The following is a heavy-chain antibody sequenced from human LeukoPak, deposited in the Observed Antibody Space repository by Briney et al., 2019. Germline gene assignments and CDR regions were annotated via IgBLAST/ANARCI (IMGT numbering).Heavy chain of an antibody. V-gene: IGHV3-23*01. CDR2: ISGSGGST. J-gene: IGHJ4*02. D-gene: IGHD2-2*01. CDR3: AKSPSWYQLLWMYYFDY. Sequence: GGSLRLSCATSGFTFSSYAMSWVRQAPGKGLEWVSAISGSGGSTYYADSVKGRFTISRDNSKNTLYLQMNSLRAEDTAVYYCAKSPSWYQLLWMYYFDYWGQGTLVTVSS. CDR1: GFTFSSYA.